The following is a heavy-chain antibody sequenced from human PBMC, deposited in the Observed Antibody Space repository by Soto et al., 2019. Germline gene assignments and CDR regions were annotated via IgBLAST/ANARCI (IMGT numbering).Heavy chain of an antibody. CDR1: GGSISSHY. D-gene: IGHD3-16*01. CDR2: IYYSGST. CDR3: ARDRGGITVSSKPLGEWFDP. J-gene: IGHJ5*02. V-gene: IGHV4-59*11. Sequence: SETLSLTCTVSGGSISSHYWSWIRQPPGQGLEWIGYIYYSGSTNYNPSLKSRATISLDLPRNQFSLRLTSVTAADTAVYYCARDRGGITVSSKPLGEWFDPWGQGTLVTVSS.